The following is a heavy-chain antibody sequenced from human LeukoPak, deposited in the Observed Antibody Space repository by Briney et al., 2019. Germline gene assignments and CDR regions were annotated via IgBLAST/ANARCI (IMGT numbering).Heavy chain of an antibody. V-gene: IGHV4-59*11. Sequence: SETLSLTCTVSGGSISGQYVGWVRQPPGKGLEWIGWIFYSGNTEYNTSLKSRVTISLDTSKTQVSLRLTSVTAADTALYYCARGDWGGYFDYWGQGIQVTVSS. J-gene: IGHJ4*02. CDR2: IFYSGNT. CDR3: ARGDWGGYFDY. D-gene: IGHD3-16*01. CDR1: GGSISGQY.